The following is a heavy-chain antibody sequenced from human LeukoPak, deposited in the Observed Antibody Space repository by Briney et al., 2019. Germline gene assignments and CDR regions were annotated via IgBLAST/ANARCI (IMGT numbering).Heavy chain of an antibody. D-gene: IGHD3-3*01. CDR3: ARDRLSWSGYYSYYGMDV. Sequence: SVKVSCKASGGTFSSYAISWVRQAPGQGLEWMGGIIPIFGTANYAQKFQGRVTITADESTSTAYMELSSLRSEDTAVYYCARDRLSWSGYYSYYGMDVWGQGTTVTVSS. J-gene: IGHJ6*02. CDR1: GGTFSSYA. V-gene: IGHV1-69*13. CDR2: IIPIFGTA.